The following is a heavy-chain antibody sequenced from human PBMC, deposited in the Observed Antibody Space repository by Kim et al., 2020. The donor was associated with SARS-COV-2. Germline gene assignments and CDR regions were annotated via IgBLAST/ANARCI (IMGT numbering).Heavy chain of an antibody. CDR3: ARDHSDSYWMAYDI. D-gene: IGHD1-26*01. CDR1: GFIFSSYS. CDR2: ISSSSTMI. Sequence: GGSLRLSCAASGFIFSSYSMNWVRQAPGKGLEWVSFISSSSTMILYADSVKGRFTISRDNAKNSLYLQMNSLRDEDTAVYYCARDHSDSYWMAYDIWGHGTMVTVSP. V-gene: IGHV3-48*02. J-gene: IGHJ3*02.